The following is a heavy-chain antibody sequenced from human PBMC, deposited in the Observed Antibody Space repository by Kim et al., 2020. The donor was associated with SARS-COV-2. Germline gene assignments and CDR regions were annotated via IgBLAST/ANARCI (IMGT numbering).Heavy chain of an antibody. D-gene: IGHD6-13*01. Sequence: SETLSLTCTVSGGSISSSSYYWGWIRQPPGKGLEWIGSIYYSGSTYYNPSLKSRVTISVDTSKNQFSLKLSSVTAADTAVYYCATTPGYSSSSQHNWYFDLWGRGTLVTVSS. CDR1: GGSISSSSYY. J-gene: IGHJ2*01. V-gene: IGHV4-39*01. CDR3: ATTPGYSSSSQHNWYFDL. CDR2: IYYSGST.